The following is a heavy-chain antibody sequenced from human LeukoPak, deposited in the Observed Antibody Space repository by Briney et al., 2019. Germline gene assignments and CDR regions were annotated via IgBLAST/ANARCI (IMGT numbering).Heavy chain of an antibody. Sequence: QTGGSLRLSCAAPGFTFSSYSMNWVRQAPGKGLEWVSAISGSGGSTYYADSVKGRFTISRDNSKNTLYLQMNSLRAEDTAVYYCAKDANPRFYYDFWSGSGYWGQGTLVTVSS. CDR1: GFTFSSYS. V-gene: IGHV3-23*01. CDR3: AKDANPRFYYDFWSGSGY. CDR2: ISGSGGST. D-gene: IGHD3-3*01. J-gene: IGHJ4*02.